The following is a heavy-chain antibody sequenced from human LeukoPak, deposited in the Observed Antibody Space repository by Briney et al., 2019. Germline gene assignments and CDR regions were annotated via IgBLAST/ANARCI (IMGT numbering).Heavy chain of an antibody. D-gene: IGHD2-2*01. V-gene: IGHV1-18*04. CDR2: ISAYNGNT. Sequence: GASAKVSCKASGYTFTGHYIHWVRQAPGQGLEWMGWISAYNGNTDYAQNLQDRVTMTTDTSTGTAYMELRSLRSDDTAVYYCARVGAYCSSSSCFDYWDQGTLVTVSS. CDR1: GYTFTGHY. CDR3: ARVGAYCSSSSCFDY. J-gene: IGHJ4*02.